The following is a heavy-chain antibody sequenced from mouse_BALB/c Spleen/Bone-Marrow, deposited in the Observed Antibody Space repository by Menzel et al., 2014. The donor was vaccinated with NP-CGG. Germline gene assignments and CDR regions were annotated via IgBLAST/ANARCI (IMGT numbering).Heavy chain of an antibody. J-gene: IGHJ4*01. D-gene: IGHD1-2*01. CDR1: GYSNTSDYA. CDR3: ASLLRLLNYAIYY. CDR2: INNSGST. Sequence: EVKLVEPGPGLVKPSQSLSLPCTVTGYSNTSDYAWNWIRQFPGNKLEWMGYINNSGSTRYNPSLKSRISITRDTSKNQYFLQLNSVTTEDTATYYCASLLRLLNYAIYYWGQGTSVTVSS. V-gene: IGHV3-2*02.